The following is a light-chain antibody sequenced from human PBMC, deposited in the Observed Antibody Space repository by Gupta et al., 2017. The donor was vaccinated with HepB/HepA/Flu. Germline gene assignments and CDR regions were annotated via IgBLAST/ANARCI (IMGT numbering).Light chain of an antibody. Sequence: DIQMTQSPSTLYASIGDTVTITCRASQIISGRLAWYQQKPGKAHKLLIWRASTLESGVPRRFSGSASGTEFTLTISGLQPDDFAAYYCQQYKTYWTFGQGTKVEIK. J-gene: IGKJ1*01. CDR2: RAS. V-gene: IGKV1-5*03. CDR1: QIISGR. CDR3: QQYKTYWT.